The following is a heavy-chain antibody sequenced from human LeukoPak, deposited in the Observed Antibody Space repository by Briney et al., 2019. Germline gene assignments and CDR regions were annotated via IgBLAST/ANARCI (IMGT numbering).Heavy chain of an antibody. V-gene: IGHV1-69*04. D-gene: IGHD1-7*01. Sequence: SVKVSCKASEGTYSSYTISWVRQAPGQGLEWMGRVIPVLGMADYAQKFQGRVTITADKSTSTAYMDLSSLRSEDTAVYYCARDPRVTGTGVYFDYWGQGTLVTVSS. J-gene: IGHJ4*02. CDR3: ARDPRVTGTGVYFDY. CDR2: VIPVLGMA. CDR1: EGTYSSYT.